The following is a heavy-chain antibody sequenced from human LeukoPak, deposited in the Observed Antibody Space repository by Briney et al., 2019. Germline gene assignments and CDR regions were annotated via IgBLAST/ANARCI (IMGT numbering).Heavy chain of an antibody. CDR2: ISWNSGSI. Sequence: GGSLRLSCAASGFTFDDYAMHWVRQAPGKGLEWVSGISWNSGSIGYADSVKGRSTISRDNAKNSLYLQMNSLRAEDTALYYCAKDMDIDGEVAAAGTGKFDYWGQGTLVTVSS. J-gene: IGHJ4*02. CDR3: AKDMDIDGEVAAAGTGKFDY. D-gene: IGHD6-13*01. CDR1: GFTFDDYA. V-gene: IGHV3-9*01.